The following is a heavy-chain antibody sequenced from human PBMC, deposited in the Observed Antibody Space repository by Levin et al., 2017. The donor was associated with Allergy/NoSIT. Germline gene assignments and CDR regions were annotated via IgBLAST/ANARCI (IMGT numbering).Heavy chain of an antibody. J-gene: IGHJ4*02. Sequence: PGGSLRLSCAASGFTFSSYAMSWVRQAPGKGLEWVSAISGSGGSTYYADSVKGRFTISRDNSKNTLYLQMNSLRAEDTAVYYCAKRGGYTVTRSPFDYWGQGTLVTVSS. CDR1: GFTFSSYA. CDR2: ISGSGGST. CDR3: AKRGGYTVTRSPFDY. D-gene: IGHD4-17*01. V-gene: IGHV3-23*01.